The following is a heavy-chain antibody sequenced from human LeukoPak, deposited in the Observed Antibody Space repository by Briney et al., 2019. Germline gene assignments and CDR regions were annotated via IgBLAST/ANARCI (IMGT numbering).Heavy chain of an antibody. CDR1: GGSFRGYY. D-gene: IGHD6-13*01. CDR2: INHSGST. J-gene: IGHJ5*02. V-gene: IGHV4-34*01. CDR3: ARVPAAGTGANCFAL. Sequence: AGTLSLTCAVYGGSFRGYYWSWIRQPPGKGLEWVGEINHSGSTNYNPSLKSRVNISVDTSKNQFSLRLSSVTAAHTAVYYCARVPAAGTGANCFALWGQGTLVTVSS.